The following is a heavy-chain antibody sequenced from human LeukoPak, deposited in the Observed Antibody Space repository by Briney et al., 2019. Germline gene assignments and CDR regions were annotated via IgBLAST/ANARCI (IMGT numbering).Heavy chain of an antibody. D-gene: IGHD2-15*01. CDR1: GFTFSSYS. CDR3: ARDRSAATPDAFDI. Sequence: GGSLRLSCAASGFTFSSYSMNWVRQAPGKGLEWVSSISSSSSYIYYADSVKGRFTISRDNGKNSLYLQMNNLRAEDTAVYYCARDRSAATPDAFDIWGQGTMVTVSS. V-gene: IGHV3-21*01. J-gene: IGHJ3*02. CDR2: ISSSSSYI.